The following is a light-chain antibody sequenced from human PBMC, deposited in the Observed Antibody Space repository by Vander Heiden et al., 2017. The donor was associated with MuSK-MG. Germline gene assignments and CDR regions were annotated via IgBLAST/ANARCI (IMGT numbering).Light chain of an antibody. J-gene: IGKJ1*01. V-gene: IGKV1-5*03. CDR1: QSISSW. CDR3: QQENNPFGT. CDR2: KAS. Sequence: DIQMTQSPSTLSASVGDRVTITCRASQSISSWLAWYQQKPGKAPKLLIYKASSLESGVPSRFSGSGSGTEFTLTISSLQPDDFATYYCQQENNPFGTFGQGTKVEIK.